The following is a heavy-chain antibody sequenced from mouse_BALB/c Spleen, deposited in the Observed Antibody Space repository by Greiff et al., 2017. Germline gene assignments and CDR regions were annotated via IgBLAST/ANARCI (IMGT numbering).Heavy chain of an antibody. CDR3: ARKSGSYFDY. V-gene: IGHV14-1*02. CDR1: GFNIKDYY. Sequence: EVQLHQSGAELVRPGALVKLSCKASGFNIKDYYMHWVKQRPEQGLEWIGWIDPENGNTIYDPKFQGKASITADTSSNTAYLQLSSLTSEDTAVYYCARKSGSYFDYWGQGTTLTVSS. CDR2: IDPENGNT. D-gene: IGHD1-1*01. J-gene: IGHJ2*01.